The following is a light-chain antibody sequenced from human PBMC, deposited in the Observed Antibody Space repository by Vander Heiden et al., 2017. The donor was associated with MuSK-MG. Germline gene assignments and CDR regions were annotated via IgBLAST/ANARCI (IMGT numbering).Light chain of an antibody. V-gene: IGLV2-14*03. CDR2: DVS. CDR3: SSFTTRRTPYV. Sequence: SALTQPASVSGSPGQSLTISCTGASSAIGDYNYVSWYQQHPGKAPKLIIYDVSYRPSGVSSRFSGSRSGNTASLTISGLQPEDEADYYCSSFTTRRTPYVFGAGTKVTVL. CDR1: SSAIGDYNY. J-gene: IGLJ1*01.